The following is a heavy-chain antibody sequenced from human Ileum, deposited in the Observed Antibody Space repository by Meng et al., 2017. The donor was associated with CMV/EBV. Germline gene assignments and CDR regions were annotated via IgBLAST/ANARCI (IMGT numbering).Heavy chain of an antibody. CDR2: IKSRSDGAKT. D-gene: IGHD3/OR15-3a*01. V-gene: IGHV3-15*05. Sequence: GESLKISCAASGFIFRNTWMTWVRQAPGKGLYWLGRIKSRSDGAKTDHPAPLKGRVTISRDDSRNTLYLEMTALTTEDTGVYYCATSGLNYYGIDVWGQGTTVTVSS. CDR3: ATSGLNYYGIDV. J-gene: IGHJ6*02. CDR1: GFIFRNTW.